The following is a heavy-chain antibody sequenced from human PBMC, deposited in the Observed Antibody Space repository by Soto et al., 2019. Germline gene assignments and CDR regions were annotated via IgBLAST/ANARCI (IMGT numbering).Heavy chain of an antibody. CDR2: IYSSGST. CDR1: GGSISSGSYY. V-gene: IGHV4-31*01. J-gene: IGHJ4*02. Sequence: SETLSLSCTVSGGSISSGSYYWSWIRQQPGKGLEWIGYIYSSGSTYYNPSLKSQITMSVDTSKNQFSLKLSSVTAADTAVYYCARGVKSEYSGSAGYYYFDYWGQGSLVTVSS. CDR3: ARGVKSEYSGSAGYYYFDY. D-gene: IGHD6-6*01.